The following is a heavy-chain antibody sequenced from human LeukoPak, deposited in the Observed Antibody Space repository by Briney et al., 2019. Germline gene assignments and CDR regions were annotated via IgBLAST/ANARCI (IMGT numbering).Heavy chain of an antibody. Sequence: SETLSLTCTVSGGSISSYYWSWIRQPPGKGLEWIGYINYSGSTNYNPSLKSRVTISVDTSKNQFSLKLSSVTAADTAVYYCARHKRDYDILTGYYTGFIETLFDYWGQGTLVTVSS. CDR2: INYSGST. J-gene: IGHJ4*02. CDR1: GGSISSYY. CDR3: ARHKRDYDILTGYYTGFIETLFDY. D-gene: IGHD3-9*01. V-gene: IGHV4-59*08.